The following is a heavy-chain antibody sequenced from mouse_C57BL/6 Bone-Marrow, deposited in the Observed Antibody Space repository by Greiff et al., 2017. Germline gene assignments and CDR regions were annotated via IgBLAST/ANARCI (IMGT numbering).Heavy chain of an antibody. J-gene: IGHJ1*03. CDR1: GYTFTSYG. CDR3: ARSPIYYYGRGYFDV. Sequence: QVQLQQSGAELARPGASVKLSCKASGYTFTSYGISWVKQRPGQGLEWIGEIYPRSGNTYYNEKFKGKATLAADKSSSTAYMELRSLTSEDSAVYFCARSPIYYYGRGYFDVWGTGTTVTVSS. CDR2: IYPRSGNT. D-gene: IGHD1-1*01. V-gene: IGHV1-81*01.